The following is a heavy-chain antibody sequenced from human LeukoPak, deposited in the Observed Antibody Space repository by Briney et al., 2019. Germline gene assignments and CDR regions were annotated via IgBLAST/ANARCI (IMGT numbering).Heavy chain of an antibody. CDR1: GGTFTGYY. Sequence: ASVKVSCKASGGTFTGYYMHWVRQAPGQGLEWMGRINPNSGGTNYAQKFQGRVTMTRDTSISTAYMELSRLRSDDTAVYYCAREGHYDFWSGLLGAYYYYGMDVWGQGTTVTVSS. CDR3: AREGHYDFWSGLLGAYYYYGMDV. CDR2: INPNSGGT. D-gene: IGHD3-3*01. V-gene: IGHV1-2*06. J-gene: IGHJ6*02.